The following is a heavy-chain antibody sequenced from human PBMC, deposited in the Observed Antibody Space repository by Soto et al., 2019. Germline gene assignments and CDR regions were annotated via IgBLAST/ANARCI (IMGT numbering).Heavy chain of an antibody. D-gene: IGHD6-6*01. Sequence: QVQLQESGPGLVKPSQTLSLTCTVSGGSISSGGYYWSWIRQHPGKGLEWIGYIYYSGSTYYNPSLKSRVTISVDTSKNQFSLKLSSVTAADTAVYYCARDGEGIEARTNWFDPWGQGTLVTVSS. V-gene: IGHV4-31*03. CDR3: ARDGEGIEARTNWFDP. J-gene: IGHJ5*02. CDR1: GGSISSGGYY. CDR2: IYYSGST.